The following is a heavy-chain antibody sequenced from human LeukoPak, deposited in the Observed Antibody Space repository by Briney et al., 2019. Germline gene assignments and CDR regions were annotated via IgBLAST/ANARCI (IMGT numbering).Heavy chain of an antibody. CDR2: ISSSSSYI. Sequence: GGSLRLSCAASGFTFSSYSMNWVRQAPGKGLEWVSSISSSSSYIYYADSVKGGFTISRDNSKNTLYLQMNSLRAEDTAVYYCAKPARTDYVDYWGQGTLVTVST. D-gene: IGHD1-14*01. V-gene: IGHV3-21*04. CDR1: GFTFSSYS. CDR3: AKPARTDYVDY. J-gene: IGHJ4*02.